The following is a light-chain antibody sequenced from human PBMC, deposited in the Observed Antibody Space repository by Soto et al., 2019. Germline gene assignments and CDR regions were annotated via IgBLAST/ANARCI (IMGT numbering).Light chain of an antibody. J-gene: IGLJ2*01. Sequence: QSVLTHPPSVSAAPGLKVTISCSGIISNIGVNYVSWYQQVPGTAPKLLIYEHNKRPSGIPDRFSGSTSGTSATLGITGLQTGDEGDYYCATWDSNLRAVVFGGGTQLTVL. CDR2: EHN. CDR3: ATWDSNLRAVV. V-gene: IGLV1-51*01. CDR1: ISNIGVNY.